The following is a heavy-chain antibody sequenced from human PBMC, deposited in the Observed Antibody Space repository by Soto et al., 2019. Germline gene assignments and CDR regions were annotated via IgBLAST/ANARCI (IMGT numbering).Heavy chain of an antibody. CDR3: ARAFWGEVGPSFDY. J-gene: IGHJ4*02. Sequence: SETLSLTCTVSGGSISSYYWSWIRQPPGKGLEWIGYIYYSGSTNYNPSLKSRVTMSLDTSKNQFSLRLSSVTAEDTALYFCARAFWGEVGPSFDYWGQGTLVTVSS. CDR1: GGSISSYY. V-gene: IGHV4-59*01. CDR2: IYYSGST. D-gene: IGHD3-16*01.